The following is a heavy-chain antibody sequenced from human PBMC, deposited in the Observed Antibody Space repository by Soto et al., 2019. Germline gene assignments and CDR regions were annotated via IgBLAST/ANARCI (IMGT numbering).Heavy chain of an antibody. CDR3: AKESYSASSDYNAFDI. Sequence: PGGSLRLSCAASGFTFSTYGMHWVRQAPGKGLEWVAVISYDGSDKYYADSVKGRFTISRDSSKNMLYLQMNSLRAEDTAIYYCAKESYSASSDYNAFDIWSQGTMVTVSS. V-gene: IGHV3-30*18. CDR2: ISYDGSDK. D-gene: IGHD3-22*01. J-gene: IGHJ3*02. CDR1: GFTFSTYG.